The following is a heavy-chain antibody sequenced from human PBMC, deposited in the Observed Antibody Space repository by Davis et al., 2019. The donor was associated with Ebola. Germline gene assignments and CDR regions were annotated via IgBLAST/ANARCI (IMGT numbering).Heavy chain of an antibody. J-gene: IGHJ4*02. V-gene: IGHV5-51*01. Sequence: GASLKISCKASGYSFSTHWIGWVRQVPDKGLEWMGIIHPSDSDTRYSPSFQGQVTFSVDKSDNTAYLHWSTLKASDTATYYCARPIPDCTPGVCNYFFDNWGQGTLVTVSA. CDR3: ARPIPDCTPGVCNYFFDN. CDR2: IHPSDSDT. CDR1: GYSFSTHW. D-gene: IGHD2-8*01.